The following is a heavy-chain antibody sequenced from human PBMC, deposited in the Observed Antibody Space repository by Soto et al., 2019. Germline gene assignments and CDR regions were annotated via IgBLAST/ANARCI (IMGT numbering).Heavy chain of an antibody. J-gene: IGHJ5*02. CDR2: INAHSGGT. CDR1: GFSFTGYY. CDR3: AKDLTRQLAYWLDP. Sequence: ASVKVSCKASGFSFTGYYIHWLRQAPGQGLEWMGWINAHSGGTEYAQKFQGRVTLTRDTSIATAYLTLTSLTADDTALYYCAKDLTRQLAYWLDPWGQGTQVTVSS. D-gene: IGHD6-6*01. V-gene: IGHV1-2*02.